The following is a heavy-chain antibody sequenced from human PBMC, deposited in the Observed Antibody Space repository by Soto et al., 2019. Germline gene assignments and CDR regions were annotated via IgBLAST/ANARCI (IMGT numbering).Heavy chain of an antibody. J-gene: IGHJ5*02. CDR3: AGGWTAGAGGAYWFDL. CDR2: VHYSGTT. V-gene: IGHV4-31*03. D-gene: IGHD6-13*01. Sequence: QVQLQESGRGLVEPSQTLSLTCTVSGGSIGGDGYYWGWIRHHPGKGLEWIGYVHYSGTTDYNPSRKSRLTVSVDTAKTQFSLNLRTVTAADTAVYYCAGGWTAGAGGAYWFDLWGQGTLVTVSS. CDR1: GGSIGGDGYY.